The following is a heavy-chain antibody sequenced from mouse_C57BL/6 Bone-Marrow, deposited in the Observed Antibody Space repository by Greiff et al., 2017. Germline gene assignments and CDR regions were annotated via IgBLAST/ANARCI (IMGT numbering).Heavy chain of an antibody. V-gene: IGHV1-82*01. CDR3: ARGGYDAWFAD. J-gene: IGHJ3*01. D-gene: IGHD2-2*01. Sequence: VQLVESGPELVKPGASVKISCKASGYAFSSSWMHWVKQRPGQGLEWIGRIYPGDGDTNYNGKFKGKATLTADKSSSTAYMQLSSLTSEDSAVYFCARGGYDAWFADWGQGTLVTVSA. CDR1: GYAFSSSW. CDR2: IYPGDGDT.